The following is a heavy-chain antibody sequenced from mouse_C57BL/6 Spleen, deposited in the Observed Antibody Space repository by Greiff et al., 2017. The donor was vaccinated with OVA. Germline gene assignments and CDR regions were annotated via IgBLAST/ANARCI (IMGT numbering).Heavy chain of an antibody. J-gene: IGHJ2*01. Sequence: EVQGVESGGDLVKPGGSLKLSCAASGFTFSSYGMSWVRQTPDKRLEWVATISSGGSYTYYPDSVKGRFTISRDNAKNTLYLQMSSLKSEDTAMYYCARRSTVVATSYYFDYWGQGTTLTVSS. V-gene: IGHV5-6*01. CDR3: ARRSTVVATSYYFDY. CDR1: GFTFSSYG. CDR2: ISSGGSYT. D-gene: IGHD1-1*01.